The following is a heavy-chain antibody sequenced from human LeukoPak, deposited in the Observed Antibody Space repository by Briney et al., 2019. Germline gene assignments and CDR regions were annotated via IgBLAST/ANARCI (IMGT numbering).Heavy chain of an antibody. CDR3: ARRRRIYGDYFVRAFDI. CDR1: GGSFSGYY. D-gene: IGHD4-17*01. V-gene: IGHV4-34*01. Sequence: SETLSLTCAVSGGSFSGYYWSWIRQPPGKGLEWIGEINHSGSTHYNPSLKSRVTISLDTSKNQFSLSVSSVTAADTSVYYCARRRRIYGDYFVRAFDIWGQGTMVTVSS. J-gene: IGHJ3*02. CDR2: INHSGST.